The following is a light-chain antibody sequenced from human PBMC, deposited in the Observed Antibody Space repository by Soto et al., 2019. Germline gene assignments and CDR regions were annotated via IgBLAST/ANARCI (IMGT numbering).Light chain of an antibody. CDR2: DAS. Sequence: EIVLTQSPATLSLSPGERATLSCRASQSVGGYLDWYQQKPGQAPRLLIYDASNRASGIPARFSGSGSGTDFTLTISSLETEDLAVYYCHQRSNWSPLTFGGGTNVEIK. J-gene: IGKJ4*02. CDR1: QSVGGY. CDR3: HQRSNWSPLT. V-gene: IGKV3-11*01.